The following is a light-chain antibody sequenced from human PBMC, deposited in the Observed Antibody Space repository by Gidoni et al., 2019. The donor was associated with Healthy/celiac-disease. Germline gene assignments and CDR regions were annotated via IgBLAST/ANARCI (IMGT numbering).Light chain of an antibody. Sequence: ESVLTQSPATLSLSPGERATLSCRASQRVSSYLAWYQQKPGQAPRLLIYDASHRATGIPARFSGSGSGTDFTLSLSSLEPEDFSVYYCQQRSNWPITFGQGTRLEIK. CDR2: DAS. CDR3: QQRSNWPIT. J-gene: IGKJ5*01. V-gene: IGKV3-11*01. CDR1: QRVSSY.